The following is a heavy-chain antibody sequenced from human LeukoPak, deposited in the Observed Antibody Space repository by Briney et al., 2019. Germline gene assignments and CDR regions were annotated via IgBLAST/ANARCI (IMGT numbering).Heavy chain of an antibody. CDR1: GYSFTSYW. V-gene: IGHV5-51*01. CDR3: ARASRDGYNQNFDY. D-gene: IGHD5-24*01. CDR2: IYPGDSDT. J-gene: IGHJ4*02. Sequence: GESLKISCKGSGYSFTSYWIGWVRQMPGKGLEWMGIIYPGDSDTRYSPSFQGQVTISADRSISTAYLHWSSLKVSDTAMYYCARASRDGYNQNFDYWGQGTLVTVSS.